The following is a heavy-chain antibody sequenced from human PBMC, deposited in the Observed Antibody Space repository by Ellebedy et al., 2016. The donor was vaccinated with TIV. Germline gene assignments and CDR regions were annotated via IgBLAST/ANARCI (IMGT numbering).Heavy chain of an antibody. J-gene: IGHJ6*02. V-gene: IGHV1-24*01. CDR2: IDPEDGKT. CDR3: GTGDWTFLGMDV. Sequence: ASVKVSCXVSGYTLTEVTIHWVRQAPGKGLKWMGGIDPEDGKTIYAQKFQGRVTMTEDTFTDTAYLELSSLRSEDSAVYYCGTGDWTFLGMDVWGPGTTVTVSS. CDR1: GYTLTEVT. D-gene: IGHD2-21*02.